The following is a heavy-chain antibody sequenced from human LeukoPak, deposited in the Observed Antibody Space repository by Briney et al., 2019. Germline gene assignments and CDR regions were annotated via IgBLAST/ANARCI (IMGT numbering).Heavy chain of an antibody. CDR1: GFTFSSYE. D-gene: IGHD2-2*01. CDR2: ISSSDSTI. Sequence: GGSLRLSCAASGFTFSSYEMNWVRQAPGKGLEWVSYISSSDSTIYYADSVKGRFTISRDNSKNTLYLQMNSLRAEDTAVYYCAKGLWDILVVPDAPFDYWGQGTLVTVSS. CDR3: AKGLWDILVVPDAPFDY. J-gene: IGHJ4*02. V-gene: IGHV3-48*03.